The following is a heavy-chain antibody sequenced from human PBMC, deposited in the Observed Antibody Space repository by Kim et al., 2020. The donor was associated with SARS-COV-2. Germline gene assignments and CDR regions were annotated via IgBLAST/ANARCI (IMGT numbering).Heavy chain of an antibody. V-gene: IGHV4-34*01. CDR2: INHSGST. D-gene: IGHD6-13*01. CDR3: ARNIAAAYDSAFDI. J-gene: IGHJ3*02. CDR1: GGSFSGYY. Sequence: SETLSLTCAVYGGSFSGYYWSWIRQPPGKGLEWIGEINHSGSTNYNPSLKSRVTISVDTSKNQFSLKLSSVTAADTAVYYCARNIAAAYDSAFDIWGQGT.